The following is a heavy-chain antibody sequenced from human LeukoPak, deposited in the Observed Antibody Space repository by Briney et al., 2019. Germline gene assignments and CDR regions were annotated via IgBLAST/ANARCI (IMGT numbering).Heavy chain of an antibody. CDR1: GCSISSYY. CDR2: IYYSGST. CDR3: ARDSYVSDAFDI. V-gene: IGHV4-59*01. J-gene: IGHJ3*02. D-gene: IGHD3-16*01. Sequence: SETLSLTCTVSGCSISSYYWSWIRQPPGKGLEWIGYIYYSGSTNYNPSLKSRVTISVDTSKNQFSLKLSSVTAADTDVYYCARDSYVSDAFDIWGQGTMVTVSS.